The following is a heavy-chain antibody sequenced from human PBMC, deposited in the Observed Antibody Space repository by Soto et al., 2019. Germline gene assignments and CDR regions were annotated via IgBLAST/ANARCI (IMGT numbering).Heavy chain of an antibody. J-gene: IGHJ6*02. CDR1: GGSFTPYW. CDR3: ARVPDSRLGTMDV. V-gene: IGHV5-51*01. Sequence: GECLTSSGTCAGGSFTPYWIGWVRQLPGQGLEWMGVMFPGDSDTRYSPSFQGQVTMSADPSTNTAYLEWSSLKAADSAMYYCARVPDSRLGTMDVWGQGTTVTVSS. CDR2: MFPGDSDT. D-gene: IGHD3-16*01.